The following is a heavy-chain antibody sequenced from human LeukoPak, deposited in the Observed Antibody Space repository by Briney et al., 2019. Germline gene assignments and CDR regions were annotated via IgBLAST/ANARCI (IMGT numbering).Heavy chain of an antibody. J-gene: IGHJ4*02. CDR2: ISSSSSYT. CDR3: ARAQGYYYGSGSFDY. Sequence: PGGSLRLSCAASGFTFSDYYMSWIRQAPGKGLEWVAYISSSSSYTNYADSVKGRFTISRDNAKNSLYLQMNSLRAEDTAVYYCARAQGYYYGSGSFDYWGQGTLVTVSS. CDR1: GFTFSDYY. V-gene: IGHV3-11*06. D-gene: IGHD3-10*01.